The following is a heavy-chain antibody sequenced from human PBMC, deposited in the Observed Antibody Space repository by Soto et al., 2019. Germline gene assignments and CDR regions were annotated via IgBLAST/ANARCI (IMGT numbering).Heavy chain of an antibody. D-gene: IGHD3-16*01. CDR1: GGSIKSHY. Sequence: NPSETLSITFTGSGGSIKSHYWSRIRPPPEKGPEWIGYVYHSGTTNYNPSLESRVTISLDTAKNQFSLKLNSVTAADTAVYYCAKGSGSSAYSPFDYWGQGTLVTVS. CDR2: VYHSGTT. J-gene: IGHJ4*02. CDR3: AKGSGSSAYSPFDY. V-gene: IGHV4-59*11.